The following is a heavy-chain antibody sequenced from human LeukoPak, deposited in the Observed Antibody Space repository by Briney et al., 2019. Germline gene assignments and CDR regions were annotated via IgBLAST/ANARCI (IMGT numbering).Heavy chain of an antibody. V-gene: IGHV3-66*03. CDR2: ISGFGDT. D-gene: IGHD2-21*02. CDR1: AFTVRTSH. Sequence: GGSLRLSCAASAFTVRTSHMTWVRQAPGKGLEWVSVISGFGDTYYADSVKGRFTISRDNSKNTLYLQMNSLRAEDTAVYYCAKFHIVVVTANPPDAFDIWGQGTMVTVSS. J-gene: IGHJ3*02. CDR3: AKFHIVVVTANPPDAFDI.